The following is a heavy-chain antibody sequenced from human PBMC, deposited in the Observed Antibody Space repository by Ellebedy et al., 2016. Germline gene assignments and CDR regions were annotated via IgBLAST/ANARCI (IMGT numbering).Heavy chain of an antibody. D-gene: IGHD4-17*01. CDR2: IYWDNDK. CDR3: AHRMTTVTSGAEYFQH. V-gene: IGHV2-5*02. CDR1: GFSLTTNGVG. Sequence: SGPTLVXPTQTLTLTCTFSGFSLTTNGVGVGWIRQPPGKALELLALIYWDNDKRYSPSLKTRLTITKDTYKNQVVLTMTNMDPVDTATYYCAHRMTTVTSGAEYFQHWGQGTLVTVSS. J-gene: IGHJ1*01.